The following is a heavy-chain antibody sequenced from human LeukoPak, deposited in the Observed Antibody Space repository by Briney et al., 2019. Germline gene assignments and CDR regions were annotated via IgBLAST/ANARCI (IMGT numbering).Heavy chain of an antibody. V-gene: IGHV1-69*06. CDR2: IIPIFGTA. J-gene: IGHJ4*02. CDR1: GYTFTSYD. Sequence: GASVKVSCKASGYTFTSYDINWVRQATGQGLEWMGGIIPIFGTANYAQKFQGRVTITADKSTSTAYMELSSLRSEDTAVYYCASLGGRYYYDSSGYYENFDYWGQGTLVTVSS. D-gene: IGHD3-22*01. CDR3: ASLGGRYYYDSSGYYENFDY.